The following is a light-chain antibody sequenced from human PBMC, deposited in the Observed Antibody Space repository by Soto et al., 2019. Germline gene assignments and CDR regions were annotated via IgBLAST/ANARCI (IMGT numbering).Light chain of an antibody. J-gene: IGKJ1*01. V-gene: IGKV1-39*01. CDR3: QQTYSALWT. CDR1: QTITTY. Sequence: DIQMTQPPSSLSASVGDRVTISCRASQTITTYLNWYQQKPGKAPKLLIYAASSLHSGVPSRFSGSGSGTDFTLTISSLQPEDFAAYYCQQTYSALWTFGQGTKLEIK. CDR2: AAS.